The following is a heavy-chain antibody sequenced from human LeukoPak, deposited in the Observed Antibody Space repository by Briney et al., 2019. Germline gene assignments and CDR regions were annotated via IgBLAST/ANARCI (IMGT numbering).Heavy chain of an antibody. CDR1: GFTFSSYW. V-gene: IGHV3-7*05. CDR3: ARDMQLST. CDR2: IKEDGSEK. D-gene: IGHD3-16*02. J-gene: IGHJ3*01. Sequence: GGSLRLSCAASGFTFSSYWMSWVRQSPGKGLEWVANIKEDGSEKYYVDSVKGRFIISRDNAKNSLYLQMNSLRAEDTAIYYCARDMQLSTWGLGNMVTVSS.